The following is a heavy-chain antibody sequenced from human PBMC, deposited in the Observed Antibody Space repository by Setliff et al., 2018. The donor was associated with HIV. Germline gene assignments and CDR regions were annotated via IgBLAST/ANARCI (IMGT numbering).Heavy chain of an antibody. D-gene: IGHD2-15*01. CDR2: IYYSGST. CDR1: GGSISSGGYY. CDR3: ARAHESGMRWVDT. Sequence: KSSETLSLTCTVSGGSISSGGYYWSWIRQHPGKNLEWIGYIYYSGSTYYNPSLQSRDSMSVDTSKNQFSLKLTSVTAADAAIYYCARAHESGMRWVDTWGPGTLVTVSS. J-gene: IGHJ5*02. V-gene: IGHV4-31*03.